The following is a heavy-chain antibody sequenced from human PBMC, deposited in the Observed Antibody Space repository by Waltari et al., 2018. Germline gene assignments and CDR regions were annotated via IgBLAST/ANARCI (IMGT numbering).Heavy chain of an antibody. V-gene: IGHV4-61*02. CDR1: GASISSDTYY. CDR3: AREESSGYYYYGLDV. D-gene: IGHD3-10*01. Sequence: QVQLQESGPGLVKPSQTLSLTCTVSGASISSDTYYCRWIRQPAGKGMEWNGRIYTSGTTNYNPSLKSRVTISVDTSKNQFSLNLNSVTAADTAVYYCAREESSGYYYYGLDVWGQGTTVTVSS. J-gene: IGHJ6*02. CDR2: IYTSGTT.